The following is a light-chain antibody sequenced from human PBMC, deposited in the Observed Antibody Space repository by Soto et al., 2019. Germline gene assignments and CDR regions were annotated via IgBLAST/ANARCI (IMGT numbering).Light chain of an antibody. CDR2: AAS. J-gene: IGKJ3*01. CDR3: QKYNSAPRLT. CDR1: QGISNY. V-gene: IGKV1-27*01. Sequence: DIQMTQSPSSLSASVGDRVTITCRASQGISNYLAWYQQKPGKVPKLLIYAASTLQSGVPSRFSGSGSGTEFTLPISSMQHEEVATYYCQKYNSAPRLTFGHGTKVDIK.